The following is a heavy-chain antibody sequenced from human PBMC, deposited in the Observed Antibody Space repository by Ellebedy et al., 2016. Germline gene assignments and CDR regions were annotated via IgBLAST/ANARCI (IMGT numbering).Heavy chain of an antibody. CDR3: AKDLHGYDYYYFYYMDV. CDR2: ISYDGSNE. CDR1: GFTFNNYA. D-gene: IGHD5-12*01. J-gene: IGHJ6*03. Sequence: GGSLRLSXAASGFTFNNYAIHWVRQAPGKGLEWVAVISYDGSNEYYADSVKGRFTISRDNSKNTLYLQMNSLRAEDTAVYFCAKDLHGYDYYYFYYMDVWGKGTTVIVSS. V-gene: IGHV3-30*18.